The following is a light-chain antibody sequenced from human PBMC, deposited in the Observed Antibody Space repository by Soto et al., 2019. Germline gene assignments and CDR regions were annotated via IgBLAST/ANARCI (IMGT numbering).Light chain of an antibody. J-gene: IGKJ2*01. Sequence: EIVMTQSPATLSVSPGERATLSCRASQSVRSNLAWYQQKLGQAPRLLIYGASTRSTGIPARFSGSGSETEFTLTISSLQSEDFAIFYCQQYNDWPRTFGQGTKL. CDR1: QSVRSN. V-gene: IGKV3-15*01. CDR3: QQYNDWPRT. CDR2: GAS.